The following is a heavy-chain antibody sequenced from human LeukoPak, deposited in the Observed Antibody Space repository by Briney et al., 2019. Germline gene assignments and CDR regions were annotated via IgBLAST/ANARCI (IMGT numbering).Heavy chain of an antibody. CDR2: VYTSGGT. J-gene: IGHJ4*02. V-gene: IGHV4-61*02. CDR3: ARLNNYYDSSGYLAVYFDY. Sequence: SETLSLACTVSGGSISSSSYYWSWIRQPAGKGLEWIGRVYTSGGTNYNPSLQSRVTISVDTSKNQFSLNLSSVTAADTAVYYCARLNNYYDSSGYLAVYFDYWGQGTLVTVSS. CDR1: GGSISSSSYY. D-gene: IGHD3-22*01.